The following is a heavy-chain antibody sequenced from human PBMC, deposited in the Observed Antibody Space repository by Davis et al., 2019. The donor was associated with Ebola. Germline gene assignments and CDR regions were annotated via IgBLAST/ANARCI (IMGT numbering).Heavy chain of an antibody. CDR2: ISSSSSYI. CDR1: GFTFSSYS. J-gene: IGHJ4*02. Sequence: GESLKISCAASGFTFSSYSMNWVRQAQGKGLECVSSISSSSSYIYYADSVKGRFTISRDNAKNSLYLQMSSLSDEDTAVYYCARECRYSPHFDYWGQGTLVTVSS. CDR3: ARECRYSPHFDY. V-gene: IGHV3-21*01. D-gene: IGHD1-1*01.